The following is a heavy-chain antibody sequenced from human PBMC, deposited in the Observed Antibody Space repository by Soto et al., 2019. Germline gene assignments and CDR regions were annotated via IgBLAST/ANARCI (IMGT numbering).Heavy chain of an antibody. CDR1: GGSISSYY. Sequence: TLSLTCTVSGGSISSYYWSWIRQPPGKGLEWIGYIYYSGSTNYNPSLKSRVTISVDTSKNQFSLKLSSVTAADTAVYYCARDLGEITYGTDVWGQGTTVTVSS. J-gene: IGHJ6*02. CDR3: ARDLGEITYGTDV. CDR2: IYYSGST. D-gene: IGHD3-10*01. V-gene: IGHV4-59*01.